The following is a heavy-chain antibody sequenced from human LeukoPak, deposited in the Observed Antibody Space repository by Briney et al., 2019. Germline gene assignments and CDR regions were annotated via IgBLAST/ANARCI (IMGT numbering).Heavy chain of an antibody. D-gene: IGHD1-1*01. CDR2: MNPNSGNI. Sequence: ASVKVSCKASGYTFTSYDINWVRQATGQGLEWMGYMNPNSGNIGYAQKFQGRVTMTRNTSISTAYMELSSLRSEDTAVYYCARVPRESNSHWGQGTLVTVSS. CDR1: GYTFTSYD. CDR3: ARVPRESNSH. J-gene: IGHJ4*02. V-gene: IGHV1-8*01.